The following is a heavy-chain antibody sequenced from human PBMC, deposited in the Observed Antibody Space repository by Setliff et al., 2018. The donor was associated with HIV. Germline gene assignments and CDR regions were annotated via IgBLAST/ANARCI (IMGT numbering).Heavy chain of an antibody. D-gene: IGHD6-13*01. CDR3: ARDYSGWYYFDC. CDR2: IYYSGSA. Sequence: PSETLSLTCTVSGDSIDRSNFFWTWIRQHPGKGLEWIGYIYYSGSATYNPSLKSRVTMSVDTSKNQFSLKLSSVTAADTAVYYCARDYSGWYYFDCWGQGTLVTVS. CDR1: GDSIDRSNFF. J-gene: IGHJ4*02. V-gene: IGHV4-30-4*01.